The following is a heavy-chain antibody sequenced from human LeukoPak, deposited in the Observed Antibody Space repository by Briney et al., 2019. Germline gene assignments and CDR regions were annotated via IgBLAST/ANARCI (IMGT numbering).Heavy chain of an antibody. CDR3: ASGGVAYYYDRSAPLCYMDV. V-gene: IGHV1-69*05. D-gene: IGHD3-22*01. CDR1: GGTFSSYA. CDR2: IIPIFGTA. Sequence: GASVKVSCKASGGTFSSYAISWVRQAPGQGLEWMGGIIPIFGTANYAQKFQGRVTITTDESTSTAYMELSSLRSEDTAGDYCASGGVAYYYDRSAPLCYMDVWGKGTTVTVTS. J-gene: IGHJ6*03.